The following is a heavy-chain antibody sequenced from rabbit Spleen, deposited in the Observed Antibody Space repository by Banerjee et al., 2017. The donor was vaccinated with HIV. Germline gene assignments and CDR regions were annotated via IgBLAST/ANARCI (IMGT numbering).Heavy chain of an antibody. CDR1: GFSFSSGYQ. D-gene: IGHD1-1*01. CDR3: ARRDAAVGGCNL. V-gene: IGHV1S45*01. Sequence: QEQLEESGGDLVKPEGSLTLTCTASGFSFSSGYQMCWVRQAPGKGLEWIGCIYAGSGGTYYASWAKGRFTISKTSSTTVTLQLSSLTAADTATYFCARRDAAVGGCNLWGPGTLVTVS. CDR2: IYAGSGGT. J-gene: IGHJ4*01.